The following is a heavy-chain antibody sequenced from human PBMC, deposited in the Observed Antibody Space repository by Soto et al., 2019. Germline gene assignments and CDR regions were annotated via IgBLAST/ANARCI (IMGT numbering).Heavy chain of an antibody. J-gene: IGHJ6*02. D-gene: IGHD2-2*01. CDR2: ISNSGDTI. Sequence: EVQLLASGGGLVQPGGSLRLSCVASGFTFSYYTMSWVRQAPGTGLEWVSGISNSGDTIYYADSVKGRFTISRDNFKNTLYLQMNSLRAADTAVYYCAEPVPAPTQYDYYAIDVWGQGNTVTVPS. V-gene: IGHV3-23*01. CDR1: GFTFSYYT. CDR3: AEPVPAPTQYDYYAIDV.